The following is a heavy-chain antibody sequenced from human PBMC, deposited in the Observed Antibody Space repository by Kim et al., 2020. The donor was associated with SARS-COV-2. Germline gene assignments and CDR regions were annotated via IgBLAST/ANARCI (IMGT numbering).Heavy chain of an antibody. Sequence: SQTLSLTCTVSGGSISSSSYYWGWIRQPPGKGLEWIGSIYYSGSTYYNPSLKSRVTISVDTSKNQFSLKLSSVTAADTAVYYCATHVIVVVPAAIRGDDAFDIWGQGTMVTVSS. CDR1: GGSISSSSYY. J-gene: IGHJ3*02. CDR3: ATHVIVVVPAAIRGDDAFDI. V-gene: IGHV4-39*01. D-gene: IGHD2-2*02. CDR2: IYYSGST.